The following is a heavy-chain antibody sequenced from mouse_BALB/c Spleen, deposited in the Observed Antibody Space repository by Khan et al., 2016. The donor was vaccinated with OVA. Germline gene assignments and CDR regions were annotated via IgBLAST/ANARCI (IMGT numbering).Heavy chain of an antibody. CDR2: INTYTGEP. J-gene: IGHJ4*01. D-gene: IGHD1-1*02. CDR1: GFTFTKYG. V-gene: IGHV9-3-1*01. Sequence: QIQLVQSGPELKKPGETVQISCKASGFTFTKYGMNWVKQAPGKGLKWMGWINTYTGEPTFADDFKGRFALSLETSASTAYLQINSLKNEDTATCFGARGGYHGTMDCWGQGTSVTVSS. CDR3: ARGGYHGTMDC.